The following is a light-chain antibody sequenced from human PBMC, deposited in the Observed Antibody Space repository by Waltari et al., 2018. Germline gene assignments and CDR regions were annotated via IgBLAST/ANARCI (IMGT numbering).Light chain of an antibody. CDR3: QQCYTFPYT. V-gene: IGKV4-1*01. CDR2: WAS. Sequence: DIVLTQPPDSLAVSLGERATIHCTSSQSVLSRSNNKNYLGCYQQKPGQPPKLLISWASTRESGVHDRFSGSGSGTDFTLTISGLQAEDVAVYFCQQCYTFPYTFGQGTQLEIK. J-gene: IGKJ2*01. CDR1: QSVLSRSNNKNY.